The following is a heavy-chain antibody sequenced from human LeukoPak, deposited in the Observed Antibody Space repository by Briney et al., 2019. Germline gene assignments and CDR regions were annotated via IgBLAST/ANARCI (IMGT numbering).Heavy chain of an antibody. D-gene: IGHD1-7*01. J-gene: IGHJ5*02. CDR1: GGSISSYY. CDR2: IYYSGST. CDR3: ARDRIPDNWNSRWFDP. V-gene: IGHV4-59*01. Sequence: SETLSLTCTVSGGSISSYYWSWIRQPPGKGLEWIGYIYYSGSTNYNPSLKSRVTISVDTSKNQFSLKLSSVTAADTAVYYCARDRIPDNWNSRWFDPWGQGTLVTVSS.